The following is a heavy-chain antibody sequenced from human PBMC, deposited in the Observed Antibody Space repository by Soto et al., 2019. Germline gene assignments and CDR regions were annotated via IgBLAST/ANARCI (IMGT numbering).Heavy chain of an antibody. CDR1: GFTFDEYA. V-gene: IGHV3-9*01. CDR2: ITWNGVNI. D-gene: IGHD6-19*01. Sequence: EVQLVEFGGGLVQPGRSLRLSCAGSGFTFDEYAMHWVRQAPGKGLEWVASITWNGVNIGYADSVKGRLTISRDNAKNSLYLQMNNLRAEHTALYYCANVAPHRSGQSDYFQHWGQGTLLTVSS. CDR3: ANVAPHRSGQSDYFQH. J-gene: IGHJ1*01.